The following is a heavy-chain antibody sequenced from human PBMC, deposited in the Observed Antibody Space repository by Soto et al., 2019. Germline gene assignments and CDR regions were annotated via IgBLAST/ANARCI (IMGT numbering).Heavy chain of an antibody. J-gene: IGHJ4*02. CDR3: ARVLISAAAYYFDY. V-gene: IGHV2-26*01. CDR2: IFSNDEK. CDR1: GFSLSNSRMG. Sequence: QVTLKESGPVLVKPTETLTLTCTVSGFSLSNSRMGVSWICQPPGKALEWLAHIFSNDEKSYSTSLKSRLTISKDTSKSQVVLTMTNMDPVDTATYFCARVLISAAAYYFDYWGQGTLVTVSS. D-gene: IGHD6-13*01.